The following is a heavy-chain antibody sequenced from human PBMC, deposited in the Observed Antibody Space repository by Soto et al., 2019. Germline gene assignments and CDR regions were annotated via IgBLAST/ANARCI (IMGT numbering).Heavy chain of an antibody. J-gene: IGHJ4*02. V-gene: IGHV4-34*01. D-gene: IGHD3-10*01. Sequence: PSETLSLTCAVYGGSFSGYYWSWIRQPPGKGLEWIGEINHSGSTNYNPSLKGRVTISVDTSKNQFSLKLSSVTAADTAVYYCATDNKGYYDFGYWGQGTLVTVSS. CDR1: GGSFSGYY. CDR3: ATDNKGYYDFGY. CDR2: INHSGST.